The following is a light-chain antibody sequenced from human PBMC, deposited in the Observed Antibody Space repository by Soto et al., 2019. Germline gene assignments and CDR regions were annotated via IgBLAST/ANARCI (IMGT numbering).Light chain of an antibody. CDR1: QSVSSY. Sequence: EIVLTQSPATLSLSPGERATLSCRASQSVSSYLAWYQQKPGQAPRLLIYDASNSATGIPARFSGSGSGTDFTLTISSIEPEAFAFYYCQQRSNWPPSFGQGTKVE. V-gene: IGKV3-11*01. CDR2: DAS. CDR3: QQRSNWPPS. J-gene: IGKJ1*01.